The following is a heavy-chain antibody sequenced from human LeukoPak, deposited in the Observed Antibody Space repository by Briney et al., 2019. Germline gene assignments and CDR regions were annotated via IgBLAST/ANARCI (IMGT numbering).Heavy chain of an antibody. CDR2: INPNSGGT. J-gene: IGHJ3*02. Sequence: ASVKVSCKASGYTFTGYYMHWVRQAPGQGLEWMGWINPNSGGTNYARKFQGRVTMTRDTSISTAYMELSRLRSDDTAVYYCARPRTPSSSWSNGIDSDAFDIWGQGTMVTVSS. D-gene: IGHD6-13*01. CDR3: ARPRTPSSSWSNGIDSDAFDI. CDR1: GYTFTGYY. V-gene: IGHV1-2*02.